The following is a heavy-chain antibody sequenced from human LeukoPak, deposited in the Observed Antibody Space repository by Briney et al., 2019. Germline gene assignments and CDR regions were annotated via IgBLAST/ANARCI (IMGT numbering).Heavy chain of an antibody. CDR3: AREDYDILTDQQGAFDI. Sequence: PGGSLRLSCAASGFTFSSYWISWVRQAPGKGLEWVANIKQDGSEKYYVDSVKGRFTISRDNAKNSLYLQMNSLRAEDTAVYYCAREDYDILTDQQGAFDIWGQGTMVTVSS. J-gene: IGHJ3*02. CDR1: GFTFSSYW. V-gene: IGHV3-7*01. D-gene: IGHD3-9*01. CDR2: IKQDGSEK.